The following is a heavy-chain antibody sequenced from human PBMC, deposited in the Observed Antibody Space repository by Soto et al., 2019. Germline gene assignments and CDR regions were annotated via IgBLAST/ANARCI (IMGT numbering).Heavy chain of an antibody. D-gene: IGHD4-17*01. Sequence: QVQLQESGPGLVKPSQTLSLTCTVSGGSISSGDYYWSWIRQPPGKGLEWIGYIYYSGSTYYNPSLKRRVTISVDTSKNQFSLKLSSVTAADTAVYYCARDRDYGDYNGGWFDPWGQGTLVTVSS. CDR1: GGSISSGDYY. V-gene: IGHV4-30-4*01. J-gene: IGHJ5*02. CDR2: IYYSGST. CDR3: ARDRDYGDYNGGWFDP.